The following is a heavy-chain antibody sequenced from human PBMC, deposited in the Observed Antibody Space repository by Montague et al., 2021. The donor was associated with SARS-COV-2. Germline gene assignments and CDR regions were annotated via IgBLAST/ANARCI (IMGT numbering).Heavy chain of an antibody. V-gene: IGHV4-39*01. Sequence: SETLSLTCSVSGDSIYRSGYYWGWIRQPPGKGLEWIGSINYSGAAYYNPSLKSRVTISVDTSKNQISLKVNSVTAADTAVYYCARPSSTGNYYYWGQGTLVTVFS. CDR2: INYSGAA. J-gene: IGHJ4*02. D-gene: IGHD1-26*01. CDR1: GDSIYRSGYY. CDR3: ARPSSTGNYYY.